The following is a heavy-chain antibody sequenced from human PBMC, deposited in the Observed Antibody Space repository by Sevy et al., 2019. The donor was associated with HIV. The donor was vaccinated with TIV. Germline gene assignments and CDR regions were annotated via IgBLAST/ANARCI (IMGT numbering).Heavy chain of an antibody. CDR1: GFTFSSYG. D-gene: IGHD3-22*01. V-gene: IGHV3-33*01. Sequence: GGSLRLSCAASGFTFSSYGMHWVRQAPGKGLEWVAVIWYDGSNKYYADSVKGRFTISRDNSKNTLYLQMNSLGAEDTAVYYCARASYDSSGYYVTAFDIWGQGTMVTVSS. J-gene: IGHJ3*02. CDR3: ARASYDSSGYYVTAFDI. CDR2: IWYDGSNK.